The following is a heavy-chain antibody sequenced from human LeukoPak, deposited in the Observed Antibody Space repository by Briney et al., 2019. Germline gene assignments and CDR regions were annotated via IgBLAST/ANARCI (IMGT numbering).Heavy chain of an antibody. J-gene: IGHJ4*02. CDR1: GFTVSSNF. V-gene: IGHV3-53*01. CDR2: IYSGGGST. D-gene: IGHD3-22*01. CDR3: ARSPPRYDTRFFDY. Sequence: PGGSLRLSCAASGFTVSSNFMSWVRQAPGKGLEWVSIIYSGGGSTFYADSVKGRFTISRDNSKSTMYLQMNSLRAEDTAVYYCARSPPRYDTRFFDYWGPGTLVTVSS.